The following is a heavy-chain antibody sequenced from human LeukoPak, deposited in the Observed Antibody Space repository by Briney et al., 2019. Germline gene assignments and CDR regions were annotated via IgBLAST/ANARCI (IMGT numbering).Heavy chain of an antibody. D-gene: IGHD6-6*01. V-gene: IGHV3-21*01. CDR3: ARDDPSMIAALHY. Sequence: GGSLRLSCAASGFTFSSYGMNWVRQAPGKGLEWVSSISDTSTNIYYADSVKGRFTISRGNAKNSVYLQMNSLRAEDTAVYYCARDDPSMIAALHYWGQGTLVTVSS. CDR2: ISDTSTNI. CDR1: GFTFSSYG. J-gene: IGHJ4*02.